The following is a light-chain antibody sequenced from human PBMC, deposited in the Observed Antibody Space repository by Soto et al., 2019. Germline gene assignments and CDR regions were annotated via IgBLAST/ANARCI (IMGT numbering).Light chain of an antibody. J-gene: IGKJ5*01. CDR1: QSFRGL. CDR3: QQRHMWPIT. Sequence: EVVLTQSPVTLSLSPGERATLSCRASQSFRGLLAWYQQKPGQAPRLLIYDAYNRATGIPTRFSGSGSGTDFTLTISSLEPEDSAVYYCQQRHMWPITFGRGTRLEIK. CDR2: DAY. V-gene: IGKV3-11*01.